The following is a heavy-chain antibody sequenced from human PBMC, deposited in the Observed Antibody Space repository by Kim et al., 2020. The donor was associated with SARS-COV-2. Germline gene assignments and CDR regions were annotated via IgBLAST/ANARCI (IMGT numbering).Heavy chain of an antibody. J-gene: IGHJ5*01. CDR3: AKDTDYYYDSSGSDS. CDR2: ISWNSGSI. D-gene: IGHD3-22*01. Sequence: GGSLRLSCAASGFTFDDYAMHWVRQAPGKGLEWVSGISWNSGSIGYADSVKGRFTISRDNAKNSLYLQMNSLRAEDTALYYCAKDTDYYYDSSGSDSWG. V-gene: IGHV3-9*01. CDR1: GFTFDDYA.